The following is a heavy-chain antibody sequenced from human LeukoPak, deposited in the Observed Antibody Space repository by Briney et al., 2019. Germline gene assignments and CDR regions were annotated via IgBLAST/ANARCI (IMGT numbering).Heavy chain of an antibody. CDR2: IYYSRST. V-gene: IGHV4-59*01. CDR3: ARDGSSGWYSWWFDP. J-gene: IGHJ5*02. Sequence: SETLSLTCTVSGGSISSYYWSWIRQPPGKGLEWIGYIYYSRSTNYNPSLKSRVTISVDTSKNQFSLKLSSVTAADTAVYYCARDGSSGWYSWWFDPWGQGTLVTVSS. D-gene: IGHD6-19*01. CDR1: GGSISSYY.